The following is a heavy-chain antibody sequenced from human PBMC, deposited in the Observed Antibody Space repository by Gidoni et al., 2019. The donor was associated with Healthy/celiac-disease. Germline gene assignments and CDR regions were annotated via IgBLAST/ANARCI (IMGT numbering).Heavy chain of an antibody. V-gene: IGHV4-4*02. D-gene: IGHD3-16*02. J-gene: IGHJ3*02. CDR1: GGCISSSNW. Sequence: QVQLQESGPGLVKPSGTLSLTCAVSGGCISSSNWWSWVRQPPGKGMDWIGEIHHRGSTNYNPSLKSRVTISVDKSKHQFSLKLSSVTAADTAVYYCARDRVITFGGVIVNDAFDIWGQGTMVTVSS. CDR2: IHHRGST. CDR3: ARDRVITFGGVIVNDAFDI.